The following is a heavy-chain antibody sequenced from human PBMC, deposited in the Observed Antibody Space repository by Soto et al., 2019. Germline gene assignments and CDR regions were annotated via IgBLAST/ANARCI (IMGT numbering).Heavy chain of an antibody. V-gene: IGHV4-38-2*01. Sequence: AETLSRTFAVSGDSISSGYYWAWIRRPPWKALEWIGSGHHSGTTYYTKSLKSRVTISVDQSRNQLSLELTSVTAADSAVYYCARTDNVGYYQYF. CDR3: ARTDNVGYYQYF. CDR1: GDSISSGYY. J-gene: IGHJ4*01. CDR2: GHHSGTT. D-gene: IGHD3-3*01.